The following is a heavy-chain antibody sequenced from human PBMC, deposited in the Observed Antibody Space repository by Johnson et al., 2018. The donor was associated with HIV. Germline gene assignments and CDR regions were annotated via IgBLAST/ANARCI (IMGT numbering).Heavy chain of an antibody. V-gene: IGHV3-30-3*01. CDR1: GFTFSSYA. CDR2: ISYDGSNK. J-gene: IGHJ3*02. Sequence: QVQLVESGGGLVQPGGSLRLSCAASGFTFSSYAVHWVRQAPGKGLEWVAIISYDGSNKYYEDSVKGRFTISRDNAKNTLYLQMNSLRAEDTAVYYCVRAAAAGRDDAFDIWGQGTMVTVSS. D-gene: IGHD6-13*01. CDR3: VRAAAAGRDDAFDI.